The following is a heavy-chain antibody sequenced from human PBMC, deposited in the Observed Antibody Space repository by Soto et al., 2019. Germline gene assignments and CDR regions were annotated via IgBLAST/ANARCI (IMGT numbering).Heavy chain of an antibody. V-gene: IGHV3-23*01. J-gene: IGHJ4*02. CDR2: ISGSGGST. CDR1: GFTFSSYA. D-gene: IGHD3-3*01. Sequence: GGSLRLSCAASGFTFSSYAMSWVRQAPGKGLEWVSAISGSGGSTYYADSVKGRFTISRDNSKNTLYLQMNSLRAEDTAAYYCAKVGAPFDFGVVDFDYWGQGTLVTVSS. CDR3: AKVGAPFDFGVVDFDY.